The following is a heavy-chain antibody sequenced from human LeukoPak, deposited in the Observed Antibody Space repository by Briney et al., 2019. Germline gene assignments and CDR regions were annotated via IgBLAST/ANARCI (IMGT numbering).Heavy chain of an antibody. CDR2: ISYDGSNK. V-gene: IGHV3-30-3*01. CDR1: GFTFSSYA. Sequence: GGSLRLSCAASGFTFSSYAMHWVRQAPGKGLEWVAVISYDGSNKYYADSVKGRFTISRDNSKNTLYLQMNSLRAEDTAVYYCARGLGTTGTSFDYWGQGTLVTVSS. CDR3: ARGLGTTGTSFDY. D-gene: IGHD1-1*01. J-gene: IGHJ4*02.